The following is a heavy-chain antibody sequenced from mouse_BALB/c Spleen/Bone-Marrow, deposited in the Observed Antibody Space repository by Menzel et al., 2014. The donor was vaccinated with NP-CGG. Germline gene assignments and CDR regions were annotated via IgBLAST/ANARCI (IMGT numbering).Heavy chain of an antibody. V-gene: IGHV1-5*01. CDR2: IYPGNSDT. Sequence: EVQGVESGTVLARPGASVKMSCKASGYSFTSYWMHWVKQRPGQGLEWIGAIYPGNSDTSYNQRFKGKAKLTAVTSASTAYMELSSLTNEDSAVYYCTRSGSLGAMDYWGQGTSVTVSS. J-gene: IGHJ4*01. CDR3: TRSGSLGAMDY. D-gene: IGHD3-1*01. CDR1: GYSFTSYW.